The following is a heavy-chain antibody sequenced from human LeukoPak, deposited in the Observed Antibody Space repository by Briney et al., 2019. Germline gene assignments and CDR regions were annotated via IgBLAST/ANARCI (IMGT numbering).Heavy chain of an antibody. CDR2: TSDDGSAK. Sequence: PGRSLRLSCAASGFTFDDYAMHWVRQAPGKGLQWLALTSDDGSAKYYADSVKGRFTISRDNSQNPLYLQMNSLRAEETAMYYCARAPGGFHGDYSPIGYWGQGTLVTVSS. J-gene: IGHJ4*02. CDR3: ARAPGGFHGDYSPIGY. V-gene: IGHV3-30-3*01. CDR1: GFTFDDYA. D-gene: IGHD4-17*01.